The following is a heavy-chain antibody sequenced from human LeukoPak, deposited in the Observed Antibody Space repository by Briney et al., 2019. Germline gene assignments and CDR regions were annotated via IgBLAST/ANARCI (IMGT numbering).Heavy chain of an antibody. CDR3: ARARRYRSSWYHDY. Sequence: GGSLRLSCAASGFSFSTYTMNWVCQAPGKGLDWVSYISSCSSTIYYADSVKGRFTISRDNANNSLYLQMNSLRDEDTAVYYCARARRYRSSWYHDYWGQGSLVTVSS. J-gene: IGHJ4*02. CDR2: ISSCSSTI. V-gene: IGHV3-48*02. D-gene: IGHD6-13*01. CDR1: GFSFSTYT.